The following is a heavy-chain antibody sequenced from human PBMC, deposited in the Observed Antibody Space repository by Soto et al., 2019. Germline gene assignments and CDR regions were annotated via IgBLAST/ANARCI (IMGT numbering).Heavy chain of an antibody. V-gene: IGHV3-74*01. Sequence: AGGSLRLSCAASGFTFSSYGMHWVRQAPWKGLVWVSRINSDGISTSYADSVKGRFTISRDNAKNTLYLQMNSLRAEDTAVYYCAREGVITIFGVVTANHPGPSGQGTLLAVSS. CDR2: INSDGIST. J-gene: IGHJ5*02. CDR3: AREGVITIFGVVTANHPGP. CDR1: GFTFSSYG. D-gene: IGHD3-3*01.